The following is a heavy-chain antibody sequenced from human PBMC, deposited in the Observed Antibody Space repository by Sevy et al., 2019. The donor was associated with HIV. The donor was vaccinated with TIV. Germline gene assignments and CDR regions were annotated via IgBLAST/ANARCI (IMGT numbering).Heavy chain of an antibody. D-gene: IGHD3-9*01. CDR3: TMVRYYDILTGNTRRGDGDNWFDP. Sequence: GGSLRLSCAASGFTFSGSAMHWVRQASGKGLEWVGRIRSKANSYATAYAASVKGRFTISRDDSKNTAYLQMNSLKTEDTAVYYCTMVRYYDILTGNTRRGDGDNWFDPWGQGTLVTVSS. J-gene: IGHJ5*02. CDR1: GFTFSGSA. CDR2: IRSKANSYAT. V-gene: IGHV3-73*01.